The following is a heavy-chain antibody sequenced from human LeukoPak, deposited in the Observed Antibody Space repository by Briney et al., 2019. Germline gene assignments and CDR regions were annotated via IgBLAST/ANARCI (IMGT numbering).Heavy chain of an antibody. D-gene: IGHD2-2*01. J-gene: IGHJ4*02. CDR3: AAGEGCSSTSCYPRFDY. CDR2: ISAYNGNT. V-gene: IGHV1-18*01. Sequence: GASVTVSCKASGYTFTSYGISWVRQAPGQGLERMGWISAYNGNTNYAQKLQGRVTMTTDTSTSTAYMELRSLRSDDTAVYYCAAGEGCSSTSCYPRFDYWGQGTLVTVSS. CDR1: GYTFTSYG.